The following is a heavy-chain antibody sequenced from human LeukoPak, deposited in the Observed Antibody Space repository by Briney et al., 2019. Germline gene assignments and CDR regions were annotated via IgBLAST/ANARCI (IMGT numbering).Heavy chain of an antibody. CDR3: ATGGHVRVYDSSAYYGHY. V-gene: IGHV1-46*01. J-gene: IGHJ4*02. CDR1: GYTFTGYY. D-gene: IGHD3-22*01. CDR2: INPNRGST. Sequence: GASVKVSCKASGYTFTGYYMYWVRQAPGQGLEWMGIINPNRGSTSYAQKFQGRVTMTRDMSTSTVYMELSSPRSEDTAVYYCATGGHVRVYDSSAYYGHYWGQGTLVTVSS.